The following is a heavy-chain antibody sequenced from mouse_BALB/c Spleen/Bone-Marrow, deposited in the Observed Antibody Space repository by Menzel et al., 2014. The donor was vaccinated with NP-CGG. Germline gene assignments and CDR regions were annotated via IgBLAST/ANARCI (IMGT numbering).Heavy chain of an antibody. CDR2: IDPANGNT. Sequence: VQLQQSGAELVKPGASVKLSCTASGFNIKDTYMHWVKQRPEQDLEWIGRIDPANGNTKYDPKFQGMATITADTSSNTAYLHLSSLTSEDTAVYYCARYRYYGSSYAMDYWGQGTSVTVSS. J-gene: IGHJ4*01. CDR1: GFNIKDTY. D-gene: IGHD1-1*01. CDR3: ARYRYYGSSYAMDY. V-gene: IGHV14-3*02.